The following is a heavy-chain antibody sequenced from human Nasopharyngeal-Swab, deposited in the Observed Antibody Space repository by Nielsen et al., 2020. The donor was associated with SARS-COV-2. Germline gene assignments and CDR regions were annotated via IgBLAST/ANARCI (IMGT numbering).Heavy chain of an antibody. CDR3: AREGIAAAGVDY. D-gene: IGHD6-13*01. J-gene: IGHJ4*02. CDR2: ISYTGST. Sequence: SETLSLTCIVSGGSISNYYWNWIRQPPGKELEWIGHISYTGSTAYNPSVESRLTISLDRSRNQFSLRLTSVTAADTAVYYCAREGIAAAGVDYWGQGTLVTVSS. V-gene: IGHV4-59*01. CDR1: GGSISNYY.